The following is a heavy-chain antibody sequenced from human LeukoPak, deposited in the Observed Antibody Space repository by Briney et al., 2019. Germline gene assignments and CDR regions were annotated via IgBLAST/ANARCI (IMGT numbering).Heavy chain of an antibody. D-gene: IGHD4-17*01. J-gene: IGHJ5*02. CDR2: IYYSGST. Sequence: SETLSLTCTVSGGSISSSSYYWGWIRQPPGKGLEWIGSIYYSGSTYYNPSLKSRVTISIDTSKNQFSLKLSSVTAADTAVYYCARLGASVTTLGWFDPWGQGTLVTVSS. CDR3: ARLGASVTTLGWFDP. V-gene: IGHV4-39*01. CDR1: GGSISSSSYY.